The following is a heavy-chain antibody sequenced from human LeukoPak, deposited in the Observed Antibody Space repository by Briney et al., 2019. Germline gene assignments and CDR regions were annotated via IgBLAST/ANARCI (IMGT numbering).Heavy chain of an antibody. J-gene: IGHJ6*02. D-gene: IGHD3-10*01. V-gene: IGHV4-30-4*01. CDR1: GGSISSGAYF. CDR2: IYYSGSI. Sequence: PSETLSLTCSVSGGSISSGAYFWSWIRQPPGEGLEWIGYIYYSGSIYYNPSLKSRATISVDTSKNQFSLKLSSVTAADTAVYYCARGGGITDNGMDVWGQGTTVTVSS. CDR3: ARGGGITDNGMDV.